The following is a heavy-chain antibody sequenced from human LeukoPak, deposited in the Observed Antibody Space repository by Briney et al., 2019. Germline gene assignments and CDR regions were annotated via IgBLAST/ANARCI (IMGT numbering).Heavy chain of an antibody. CDR3: ARDIRYYDILTNYSCYWYFDP. V-gene: IGHV4-59*01. D-gene: IGHD3-9*01. Sequence: SETLSLTCTVSDGSISNYYWSWIRQPPGKGLEWMGYIYYSGSTNYNPSLKSRVTLSVDTSKNQFSLKLSSVTAADTAVYYCARDIRYYDILTNYSCYWYFDPWGRGTLVTVYS. CDR2: IYYSGST. CDR1: DGSISNYY. J-gene: IGHJ2*01.